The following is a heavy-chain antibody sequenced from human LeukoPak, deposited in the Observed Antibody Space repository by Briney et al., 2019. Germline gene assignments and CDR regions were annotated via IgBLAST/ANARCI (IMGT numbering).Heavy chain of an antibody. D-gene: IGHD5-18*01. CDR3: TRDGTAMVTFDY. CDR1: GFTFGDYA. CDR2: IRSKAYGRTT. Sequence: GGSLRLSCTASGFTFGDYAMSWVRQAPGKGLEGVGFIRSKAYGRTTEYAASVKGRFTISRDDSKSIAYLQMNSLKTEDTAVYYCTRDGTAMVTFDYWGQGTLVTVSS. J-gene: IGHJ4*02. V-gene: IGHV3-49*04.